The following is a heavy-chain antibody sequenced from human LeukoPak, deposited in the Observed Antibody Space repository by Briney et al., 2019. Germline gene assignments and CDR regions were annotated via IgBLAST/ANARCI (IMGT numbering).Heavy chain of an antibody. Sequence: PSETLSLTCTVSGGSISSYYWSWIRQPPGKGLEWIGYIYYSGSTNYNPSLKSRVTISVDTSKNQFSLKLSSVTAADTAVYYCARQLNDYGDYVDYWGQGTMVTVSS. CDR3: ARQLNDYGDYVDY. CDR2: IYYSGST. CDR1: GGSISSYY. J-gene: IGHJ4*02. V-gene: IGHV4-59*01. D-gene: IGHD4-17*01.